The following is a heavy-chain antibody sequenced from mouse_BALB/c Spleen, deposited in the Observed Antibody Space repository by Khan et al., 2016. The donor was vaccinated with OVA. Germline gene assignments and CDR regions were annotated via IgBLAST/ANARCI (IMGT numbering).Heavy chain of an antibody. CDR3: AYYSNHGYFDV. CDR1: GYTFSGYW. CDR2: ILPGSGST. Sequence: QVQLKQSGAELMKPGASVKISCKATGYTFSGYWIQWVKQRPGHGLEWIGEILPGSGSTNYNEKFKGKATFTADTSSNTAYMQLSSLTSEDSAVXYGAYYSNHGYFDVWGEGTPVTVS. J-gene: IGHJ1*01. D-gene: IGHD2-5*01. V-gene: IGHV1-9*01.